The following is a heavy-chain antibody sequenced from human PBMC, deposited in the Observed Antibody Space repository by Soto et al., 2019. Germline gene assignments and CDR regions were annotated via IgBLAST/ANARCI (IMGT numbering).Heavy chain of an antibody. CDR1: GYTFTDYS. V-gene: IGHV1-18*04. J-gene: IGHJ4*02. CDR2: IHTHNGHT. D-gene: IGHD2-2*02. Sequence: QVQLVQSGAEVKKPGASVKVSCKTSGYTFTDYSMNWVRQAPGQRLEWMGWIHTHNGHTQYSPRFDDRVTMTTDPSTSTAYMELKGLRSDDTAVYYCARTDTWAYWGQGTLVTVSS. CDR3: ARTDTWAY.